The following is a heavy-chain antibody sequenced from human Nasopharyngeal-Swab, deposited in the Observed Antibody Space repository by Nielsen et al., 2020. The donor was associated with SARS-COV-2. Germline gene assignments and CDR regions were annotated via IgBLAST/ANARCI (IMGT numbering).Heavy chain of an antibody. CDR1: GGSISSGGYS. Sequence: SQTLSLTCAVPGGSISSGGYSWSWIRQQPGKGLEWIGYIYRSGSTYYNPSLKSRVTISVDRSKNQFSLKLSSVIAADTAVYYCARERGSTSSHDAFDIWGQGTMVSVSS. D-gene: IGHD2-2*01. J-gene: IGHJ3*02. V-gene: IGHV4-30-2*01. CDR3: ARERGSTSSHDAFDI. CDR2: IYRSGST.